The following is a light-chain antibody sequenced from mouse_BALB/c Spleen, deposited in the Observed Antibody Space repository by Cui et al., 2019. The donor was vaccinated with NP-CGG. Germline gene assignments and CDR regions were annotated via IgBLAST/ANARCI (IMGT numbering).Light chain of an antibody. CDR2: GTN. Sequence: QAVVTQESALTTTPGETVTLTCRSSTGAVTTSNYANWVQEKPDHLFTVLIGGTNNRAPGVPARFSGSLMGDKAALTIKGAQTENETIYFCALWYSNHWVFGGGTKLTVL. CDR3: ALWYSNHWV. CDR1: TGAVTTSNY. J-gene: IGLJ1*01. V-gene: IGLV1*01.